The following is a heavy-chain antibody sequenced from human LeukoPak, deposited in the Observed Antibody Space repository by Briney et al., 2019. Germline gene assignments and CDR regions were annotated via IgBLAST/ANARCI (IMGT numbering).Heavy chain of an antibody. CDR2: IYYSGST. CDR1: GGSISSGDYY. J-gene: IGHJ4*02. CDR3: ARDLLNEGNHLDY. D-gene: IGHD4-23*01. V-gene: IGHV4-30-4*01. Sequence: SETLSLTCTVSGGSISSGDYYWSWIRQPPGKDLEWIGYIYYSGSTYYNPSLKSRVTILVDTSKNQSSLKLSSVTAADTAVYYCARDLLNEGNHLDYWGQGTLVTVSS.